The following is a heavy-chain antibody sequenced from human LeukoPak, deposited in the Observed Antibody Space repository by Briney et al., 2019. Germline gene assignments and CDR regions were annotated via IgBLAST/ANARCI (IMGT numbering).Heavy chain of an antibody. CDR3: ARLKGDEPFDY. Sequence: GGSLRLSCAESGFTFSSYGMHWVRQAPGKGLEWVAVIWYDGSNKYYADSVKGRFTISRDNSKNTLYLQMNSLRAEDTAVYYCARLKGDEPFDYWGQGTLVTVSS. CDR1: GFTFSSYG. J-gene: IGHJ4*02. V-gene: IGHV3-33*01. CDR2: IWYDGSNK.